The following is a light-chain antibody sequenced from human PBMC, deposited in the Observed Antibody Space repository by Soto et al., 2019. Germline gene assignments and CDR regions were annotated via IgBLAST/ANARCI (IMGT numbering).Light chain of an antibody. CDR3: SSYTRQYTPSYV. J-gene: IGLJ1*01. CDR1: SSDVGGYNY. CDR2: EVS. Sequence: QSALTQAASVSGSPGQSITLSCTGTSSDVGGYNYVSWHQQHPGKAPKLMIYEVSNRPSGISHRFSGSKSGNTASLTISGLRAEDEADYYCSSYTRQYTPSYVFGTGTKVTVL. V-gene: IGLV2-14*01.